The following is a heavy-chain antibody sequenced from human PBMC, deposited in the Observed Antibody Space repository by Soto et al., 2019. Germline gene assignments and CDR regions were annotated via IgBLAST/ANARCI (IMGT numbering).Heavy chain of an antibody. CDR3: ARDDYRSNWLGY. V-gene: IGHV3-48*03. Sequence: WGSLRLSGAAAGFTFSNYEMNWVLQAPGKGLEWVSYITSSGSTTYYADSVTGRLTMSRDNAENSLYLQMDSLRAEDTAVYYCARDDYRSNWLGYWGPGTLVNASS. CDR1: GFTFSNYE. D-gene: IGHD4-4*01. J-gene: IGHJ4*02. CDR2: ITSSGSTT.